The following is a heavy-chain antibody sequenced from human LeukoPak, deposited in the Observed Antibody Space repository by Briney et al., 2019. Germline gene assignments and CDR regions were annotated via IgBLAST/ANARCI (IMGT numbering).Heavy chain of an antibody. D-gene: IGHD6-6*01. CDR1: GGSISSYY. Sequence: SETLSLTCTVSGGSISSYYWSWIRQPAGKGLEWIGRIYTSGRTNYNPSLKSRVTMSVDTSKKQFSLKLSSVTAADTAVYYCARDPQLGPFDYWGQGTQVTVSS. CDR3: ARDPQLGPFDY. CDR2: IYTSGRT. V-gene: IGHV4-4*07. J-gene: IGHJ4*02.